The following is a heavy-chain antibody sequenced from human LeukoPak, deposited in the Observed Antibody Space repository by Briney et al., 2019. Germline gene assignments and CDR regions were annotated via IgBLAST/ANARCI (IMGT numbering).Heavy chain of an antibody. CDR3: ARSSDYYGSGSYAPLGYGMDV. Sequence: GGSLRLSCEVSGFTFSDYYLSWLRQAPGKGLEWLSYISSTGGTIFYADSVRGRFTISRDNAKKSLYLEMNSLRAEDTAVYYCARSSDYYGSGSYAPLGYGMDVWGQGTTVIVSS. V-gene: IGHV3-11*01. CDR1: GFTFSDYY. J-gene: IGHJ6*02. D-gene: IGHD3-10*01. CDR2: ISSTGGTI.